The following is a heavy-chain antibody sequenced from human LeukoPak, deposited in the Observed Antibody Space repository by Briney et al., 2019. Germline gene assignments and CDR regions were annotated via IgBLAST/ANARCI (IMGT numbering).Heavy chain of an antibody. V-gene: IGHV4-34*01. CDR2: INHSGST. Sequence: SETLSLTCAVYGGSFSGYYWSWIRQPPGKGLEWIGEINHSGSTNYNPSLKSRVTISVDTSKNQFSLKLSSVTAADTAVYYCAREGYDSSGYYYGKFDYWGQGTLVTVSS. J-gene: IGHJ4*02. D-gene: IGHD3-22*01. CDR3: AREGYDSSGYYYGKFDY. CDR1: GGSFSGYY.